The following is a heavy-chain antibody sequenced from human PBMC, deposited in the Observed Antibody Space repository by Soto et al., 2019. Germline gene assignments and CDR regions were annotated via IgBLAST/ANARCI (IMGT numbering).Heavy chain of an antibody. CDR2: IIPLLGTA. CDR1: GVTSSSYV. CDR3: AGFGYSRGYAY. D-gene: IGHD5-18*01. J-gene: IGHJ4*02. Sequence: QVQLVQSGAEVKKPGSSVKVSCKASGVTSSSYVISWVRQAPGEGLEWMGDIIPLLGTANYAQKFRGRVTITADRSTTTAYMDLSSLKSEDTAVYYCAGFGYSRGYAYWGQGTLVTVSS. V-gene: IGHV1-69*06.